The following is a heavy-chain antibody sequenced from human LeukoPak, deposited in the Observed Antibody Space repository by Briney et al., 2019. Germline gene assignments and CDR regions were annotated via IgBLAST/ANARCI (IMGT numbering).Heavy chain of an antibody. CDR1: GFTFSSYA. V-gene: IGHV3-30-3*01. D-gene: IGHD3-10*01. CDR3: ARETVLLWFGGVGVAFDI. Sequence: PGRSLRLSCAASGFTFSSYAMHWVRQAPGKGLECVAIISYDGSNKYYADSVKGRFTISRDNSKNTLYLQMNSLRVEDMAVYYCARETVLLWFGGVGVAFDIWGQGTMVTVSS. CDR2: ISYDGSNK. J-gene: IGHJ3*02.